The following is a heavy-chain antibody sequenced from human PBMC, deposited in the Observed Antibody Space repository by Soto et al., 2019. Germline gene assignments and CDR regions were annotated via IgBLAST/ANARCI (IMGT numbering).Heavy chain of an antibody. CDR3: ARVDYGSGSPVDV. V-gene: IGHV3-11*01. D-gene: IGHD3-10*01. CDR2: ISSSGSTI. Sequence: GGSRRLSCAASGFTFSDYYMSGSGQAPGKGLEWVSYISSSGSTIYYADSVKGRFTISRDNAKNSLYLQMNSLRAEDTAVYYCARVDYGSGSPVDVWGQGTTVTVSS. CDR1: GFTFSDYY. J-gene: IGHJ6*02.